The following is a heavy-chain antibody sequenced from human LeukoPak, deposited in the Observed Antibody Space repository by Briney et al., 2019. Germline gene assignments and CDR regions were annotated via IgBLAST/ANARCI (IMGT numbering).Heavy chain of an antibody. CDR3: ATDRGALGTD. Sequence: PGRSLRLSCAASGFTFSSYAMHWVRQAPGKGLEWVAVISYDGSNKYYADSVKGRFTISRDNSKNTLYLQMNSLRGEDTALYFCATDRGALGTDWGQGTLVTVSS. J-gene: IGHJ4*02. CDR2: ISYDGSNK. D-gene: IGHD3-10*01. CDR1: GFTFSSYA. V-gene: IGHV3-30-3*01.